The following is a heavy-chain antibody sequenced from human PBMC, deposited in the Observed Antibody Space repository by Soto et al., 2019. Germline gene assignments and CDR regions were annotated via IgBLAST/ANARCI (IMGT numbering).Heavy chain of an antibody. J-gene: IGHJ4*02. CDR1: GFTFSGSA. V-gene: IGHV3-73*02. CDR3: TRQEFIESGLGEIDY. D-gene: IGHD4-17*01. Sequence: EVQLVESGGGLVQPGGSLKLSCAASGFTFSGSAMHWVRQASGKGLEWVGRIRSKANSYATAYAASVKGRFTISRDDSKNTAYLQMNSLKTEETAVYCWTRQEFIESGLGEIDYWGQGTLVTVSS. CDR2: IRSKANSYAT.